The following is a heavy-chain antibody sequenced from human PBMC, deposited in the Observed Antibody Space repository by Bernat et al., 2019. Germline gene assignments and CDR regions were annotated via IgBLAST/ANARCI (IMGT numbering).Heavy chain of an antibody. Sequence: QVQLVQSGAEVKKPGSLVKVSCKASGGTFSSYAISWVRQAPGQGLEWMGGIIPIFGTANYAQKFQGRVTITADESTSTAYMELSSLRSEDTAVYYCARAGGIAVAGRVYAFDIWGQGTMVTVSS. D-gene: IGHD6-19*01. J-gene: IGHJ3*02. CDR3: ARAGGIAVAGRVYAFDI. CDR1: GGTFSSYA. CDR2: IIPIFGTA. V-gene: IGHV1-69*01.